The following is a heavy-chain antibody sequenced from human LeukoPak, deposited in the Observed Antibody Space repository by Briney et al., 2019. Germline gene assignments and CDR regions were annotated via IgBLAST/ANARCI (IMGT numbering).Heavy chain of an antibody. CDR1: GFTFSSYA. D-gene: IGHD3-22*01. V-gene: IGHV3-64*01. CDR3: ARVPCPGDSSGYYPDY. Sequence: GGSLRLSCAASGFTFSSYAMHWVRQAPGKGLEYVSAISSNGGSTYYANSVKGRFTISRDNSKNTLYLQMGSLRAEDMAVYYCARVPCPGDSSGYYPDYWGQGTLVTVSS. J-gene: IGHJ4*02. CDR2: ISSNGGST.